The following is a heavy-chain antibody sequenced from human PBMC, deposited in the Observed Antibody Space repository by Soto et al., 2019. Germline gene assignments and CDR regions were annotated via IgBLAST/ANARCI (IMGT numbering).Heavy chain of an antibody. J-gene: IGHJ5*02. D-gene: IGHD3-22*01. CDR3: AGSRRIPMMGVVSGFEP. CDR2: IYWNDDQ. V-gene: IGHV2-5*01. CDR1: GFSLTTSGVG. Sequence: QITLKESGPTLVKPTQTLTLTCTFSGFSLTTSGVGVGWIRQSPGKALEWLALIYWNDDQWYSPSLKSRLTITKDTPKNQFVLKMTNMDPLDTATYFCAGSRRIPMMGVVSGFEPWGQGTLVIISS.